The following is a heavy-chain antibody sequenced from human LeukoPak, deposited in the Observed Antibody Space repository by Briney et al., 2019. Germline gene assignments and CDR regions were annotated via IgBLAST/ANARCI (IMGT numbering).Heavy chain of an antibody. D-gene: IGHD3-10*01. CDR1: GGSISSYY. CDR3: ASYKPAGRFDY. CDR2: IYYSGST. J-gene: IGHJ4*02. V-gene: IGHV4-59*08. Sequence: PSETLSLTCTVSGGSISSYYWSWIRQPPGKGLEWIGYIYYSGSTNYNPSLKSRVTISVDTSKNQFSLKLGSVTAADTAVYYCASYKPAGRFDYWGQGTLVTVSS.